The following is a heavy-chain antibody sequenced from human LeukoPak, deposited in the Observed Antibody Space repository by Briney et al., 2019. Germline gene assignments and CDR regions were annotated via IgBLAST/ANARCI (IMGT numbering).Heavy chain of an antibody. CDR1: GGTFSSYA. D-gene: IGHD2-15*01. J-gene: IGHJ2*01. CDR3: ARLHQARYFDL. CDR2: IIPIFGTA. Sequence: GASVKVSCKASGGTFSSYAISWVRQAPGQGLEWMGGIIPIFGTANYAQKFQGRVTIATDESTSTAYMELSSLRSEDTAVYYCARLHQARYFDLWGRGTLVTVSS. V-gene: IGHV1-69*05.